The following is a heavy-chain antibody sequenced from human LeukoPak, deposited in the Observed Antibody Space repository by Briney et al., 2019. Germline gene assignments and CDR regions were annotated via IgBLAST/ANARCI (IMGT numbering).Heavy chain of an antibody. Sequence: KTSETLCLTCSGSNYSISNSLYWGWLRQPPGKGLEWIGSIYRSGSTFYNPSLKSRVTISLDTSKNQFSLKLSSVTAADTAVYFCARGTYGYYMDVWGKGTTVTVSS. CDR3: ARGTYGYYMDV. V-gene: IGHV4-38-2*02. J-gene: IGHJ6*03. D-gene: IGHD4-17*01. CDR2: IYRSGST. CDR1: NYSISNSLY.